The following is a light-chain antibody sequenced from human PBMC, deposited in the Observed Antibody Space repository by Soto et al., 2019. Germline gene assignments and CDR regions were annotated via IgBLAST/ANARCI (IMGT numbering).Light chain of an antibody. V-gene: IGKV1-5*01. CDR3: QQYDTYSRT. Sequence: DIQMTQSPSTLSASVGDRVTSTCRASQRISSWLAWYQQQQGKAPEFLIYDASSLESGVTSRFSGSGSGTAFTLTISSLQPDDFATYFCQQYDTYSRTFGQGTKVDIK. CDR1: QRISSW. J-gene: IGKJ1*01. CDR2: DAS.